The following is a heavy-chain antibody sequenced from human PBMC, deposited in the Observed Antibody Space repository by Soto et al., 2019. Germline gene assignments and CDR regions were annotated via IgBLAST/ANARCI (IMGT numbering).Heavy chain of an antibody. Sequence: EVQLVESGGGLVKPGGSLRLSCAASGFTFSSYSMNWVRQAPGKGLEWVSSISSSSSYIYYADSVKGRFTISRDNAKNSLYLQMNSLRAEDTAVYYCAGGLGGYARGWFDPWGQGTLVTVSS. CDR2: ISSSSSYI. V-gene: IGHV3-21*01. CDR3: AGGLGGYARGWFDP. J-gene: IGHJ5*02. CDR1: GFTFSSYS. D-gene: IGHD5-12*01.